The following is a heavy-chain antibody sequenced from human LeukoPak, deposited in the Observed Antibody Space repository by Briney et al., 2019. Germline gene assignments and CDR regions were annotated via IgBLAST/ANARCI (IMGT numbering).Heavy chain of an antibody. J-gene: IGHJ6*03. V-gene: IGHV3-30*02. CDR2: IWYDGSKK. CDR3: AKDGGRLQYAYMDV. Sequence: PGGSLRLSCAASGFTFSTYGMHWVRQAPGKGLEWVAIIWYDGSKKYYADSVKGRFTISRDNSKNTLYLQMNSLRAEDTAVYYCAKDGGRLQYAYMDVWGKGTTVTVSS. D-gene: IGHD4-11*01. CDR1: GFTFSTYG.